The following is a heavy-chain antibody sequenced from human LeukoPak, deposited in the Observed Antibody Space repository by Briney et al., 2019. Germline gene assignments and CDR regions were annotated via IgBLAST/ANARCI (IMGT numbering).Heavy chain of an antibody. CDR3: ARGVAAAGTIWFDP. CDR1: GGSISSGSYY. D-gene: IGHD6-13*01. J-gene: IGHJ5*02. V-gene: IGHV4-61*02. CDR2: IYTSGST. Sequence: PSQTLSLTCTVSGGSISSGSYYWGWIRQPAGKGLEWIGRIYTSGSTNYNPSLKSRVTISVDTSKNQFSLKLSSVTAADTGVYYCARGVAAAGTIWFDPWGQGTLVTVFS.